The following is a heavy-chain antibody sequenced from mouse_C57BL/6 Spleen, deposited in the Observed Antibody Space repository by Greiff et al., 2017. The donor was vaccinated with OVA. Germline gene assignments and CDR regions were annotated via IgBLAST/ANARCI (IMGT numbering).Heavy chain of an antibody. CDR2: ISSGSSTI. J-gene: IGHJ3*01. Sequence: EVNLVESGGGLVKPGGSLKLSCAASGFTFSDYGMHWVRQAPEKGLEWVAYISSGSSTIYYADTVKGRFTIARDNAKNTLFLQMTSLRSEDTAMYYCAREGYYYGSGGFAYWGQGTLVTVSA. V-gene: IGHV5-17*01. CDR1: GFTFSDYG. CDR3: AREGYYYGSGGFAY. D-gene: IGHD1-1*01.